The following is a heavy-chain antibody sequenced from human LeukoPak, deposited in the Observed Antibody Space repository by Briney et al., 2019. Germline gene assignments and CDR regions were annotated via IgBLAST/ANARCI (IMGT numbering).Heavy chain of an antibody. CDR3: AVCLDSSGVSVYYYMDV. D-gene: IGHD6-25*01. Sequence: PSETLSLTCTVSGGSISSYYWSWIRQPPGKGLEWIGYIYYSGSTNYNPSLKSRVTISVDTSKNQFSLKLSSVTAADTAVYYCAVCLDSSGVSVYYYMDVWGKGTTVTVSS. CDR1: GGSISSYY. V-gene: IGHV4-59*01. J-gene: IGHJ6*03. CDR2: IYYSGST.